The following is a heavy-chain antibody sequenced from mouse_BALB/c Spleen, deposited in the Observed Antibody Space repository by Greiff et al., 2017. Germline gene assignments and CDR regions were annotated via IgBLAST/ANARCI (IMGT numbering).Heavy chain of an antibody. CDR1: GFTFSSFG. CDR3: ARSGTRAMDD. Sequence: EVQGVESGGGLVQPGGSLKLSCAASGFTFSSFGMHWVRQAPEKGLEWVAYISSGSSTIYYADTVKGRFTISRDNPKNTLFLQMTSLRSEDTAMYYCARSGTRAMDDWGQGTSVTVSS. V-gene: IGHV5-17*02. D-gene: IGHD4-1*01. CDR2: ISSGSSTI. J-gene: IGHJ4*01.